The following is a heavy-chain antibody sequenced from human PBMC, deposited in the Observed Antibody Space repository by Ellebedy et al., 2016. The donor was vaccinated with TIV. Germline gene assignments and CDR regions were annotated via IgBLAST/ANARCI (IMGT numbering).Heavy chain of an antibody. CDR1: GGTFSSYA. J-gene: IGHJ6*02. Sequence: SVKVSCXASGGTFSSYAISWVRQAPGQGLEWMGGIIPIFGTANYAQKFQGRVTITADESTSTAYMELSSLRSEDTAVYYCARELRFLEWLPRGRPYGMDVWGQGTTVTVSS. CDR2: IIPIFGTA. V-gene: IGHV1-69*13. CDR3: ARELRFLEWLPRGRPYGMDV. D-gene: IGHD3-3*01.